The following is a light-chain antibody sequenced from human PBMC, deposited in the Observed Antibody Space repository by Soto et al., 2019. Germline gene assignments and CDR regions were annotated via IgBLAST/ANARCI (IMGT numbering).Light chain of an antibody. CDR3: CSDAGSSTLV. CDR2: EVS. J-gene: IGLJ2*01. Sequence: QSVLTQPASVSGSPGQSITISCTGTSSDVGSYNLVSWYQQHPGKAPKLMIYEVSKRPSGVSNRFSGSKSGNTASLTISGLQAEDEADYYCCSDAGSSTLVFGGGTKLTVL. CDR1: SSDVGSYNL. V-gene: IGLV2-23*02.